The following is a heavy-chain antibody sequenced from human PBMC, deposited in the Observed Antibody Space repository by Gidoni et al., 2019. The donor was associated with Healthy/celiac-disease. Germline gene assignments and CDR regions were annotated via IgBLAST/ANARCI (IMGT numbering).Heavy chain of an antibody. CDR3: ARGRVVHYFDY. J-gene: IGHJ4*02. CDR2: IWYDGSNT. Sequence: QVQLVESGGGVVQPGRSLRLACAAAGFPFSSYGMHGVRQAPGKGLEWVVVIWYDGSNTYSADSVKGRFTLSRDNSQNTLYLQMNSLSAEDTAVYYCARGRVVHYFDYWGPGTLVTVSS. CDR1: GFPFSSYG. V-gene: IGHV3-33*01.